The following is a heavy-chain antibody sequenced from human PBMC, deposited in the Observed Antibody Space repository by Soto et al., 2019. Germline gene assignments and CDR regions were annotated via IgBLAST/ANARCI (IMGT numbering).Heavy chain of an antibody. CDR1: GDSVSSNSAA. V-gene: IGHV6-1*01. J-gene: IGHJ6*02. CDR2: TYYRSKWYN. D-gene: IGHD2-15*01. CDR3: ARLERYCSGGSCYSHYYGMDV. Sequence: SQTLSLTCAISGDSVSSNSAAWNWIRQSPSRGLEWLGRTYYRSKWYNDYAVSVKSRITINPDTSKNQFSLQLNSVTPEDTAVYYCARLERYCSGGSCYSHYYGMDVWGQGTTVTVSS.